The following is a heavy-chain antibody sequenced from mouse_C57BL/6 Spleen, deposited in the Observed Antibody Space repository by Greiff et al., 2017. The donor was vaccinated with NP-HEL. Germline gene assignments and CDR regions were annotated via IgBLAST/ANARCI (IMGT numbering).Heavy chain of an antibody. Sequence: EVNVVESGGGLVKPGGSLKLSCAASGFTFSSYAMSWVRQTPEKRLAWVATISDGGSYTYYPDNVKGRFTISRDNAKNTLYLQMSHLKSEDTAMYYCARDYDGYYFWGQGTLVTVSA. V-gene: IGHV5-4*01. D-gene: IGHD2-3*01. CDR2: ISDGGSYT. CDR3: ARDYDGYYF. CDR1: GFTFSSYA. J-gene: IGHJ3*01.